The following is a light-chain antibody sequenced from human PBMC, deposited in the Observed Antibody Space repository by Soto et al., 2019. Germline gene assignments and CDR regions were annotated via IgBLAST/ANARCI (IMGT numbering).Light chain of an antibody. CDR2: GAS. CDR1: QSISSSY. J-gene: IGKJ1*01. V-gene: IGKV3-20*01. CDR3: QQYGSSPRT. Sequence: ILLTQSPCTLSLSPGERGTLSCRASQSISSSYLAWYQQKPGQAPRLLIYGASRRATGIADRFSGSGSGTDFTLTISRLDPEDFAVYYCQQYGSSPRTFGQGTKVDIK.